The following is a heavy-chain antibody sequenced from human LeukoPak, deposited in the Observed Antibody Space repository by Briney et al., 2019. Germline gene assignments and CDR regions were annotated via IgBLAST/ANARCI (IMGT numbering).Heavy chain of an antibody. Sequence: SETLSLTCTVSGGSISSSSYYWGWIRQPPGKGLEWIGSIYYSGSTYYNPSLKSRVTISVDTSKNQFSLKLSSVTAADTAVYYCARDRSYGDGPNAFDIWGQGTMVTVSS. D-gene: IGHD4-17*01. CDR3: ARDRSYGDGPNAFDI. CDR2: IYYSGST. J-gene: IGHJ3*02. V-gene: IGHV4-39*02. CDR1: GGSISSSSYY.